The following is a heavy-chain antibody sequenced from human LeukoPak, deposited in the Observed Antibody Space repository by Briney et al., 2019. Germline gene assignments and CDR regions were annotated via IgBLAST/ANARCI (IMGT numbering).Heavy chain of an antibody. CDR3: ARGVRGIVGATDAFDI. Sequence: SETLSLTCTVSGGSVSSGSYYWSWIRQPPGKGLEWIGYIYYSGSTNYNPSLKSRVTISVDTSKNQFSLKLSSVTAADTAVYYCARGVRGIVGATDAFDIWGQGTMVTVSS. CDR2: IYYSGST. D-gene: IGHD1-26*01. V-gene: IGHV4-61*01. J-gene: IGHJ3*02. CDR1: GGSVSSGSYY.